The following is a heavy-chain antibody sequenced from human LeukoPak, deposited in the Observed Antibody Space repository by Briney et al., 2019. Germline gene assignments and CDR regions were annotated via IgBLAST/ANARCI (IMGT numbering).Heavy chain of an antibody. CDR3: AKDMVVAYYYGSGSSYYFDY. J-gene: IGHJ4*02. CDR1: GFTFSTFA. D-gene: IGHD3-10*01. Sequence: GGSLRLSCAASGFTFSTFAMIWVRQPPGKGLEWVSSIFPSGGEIHYADSVRGRFTISRDNSKSTLSLQMNSLRAEDTAVYYCAKDMVVAYYYGSGSSYYFDYWGQGTLVTVSS. V-gene: IGHV3-23*01. CDR2: IFPSGGEI.